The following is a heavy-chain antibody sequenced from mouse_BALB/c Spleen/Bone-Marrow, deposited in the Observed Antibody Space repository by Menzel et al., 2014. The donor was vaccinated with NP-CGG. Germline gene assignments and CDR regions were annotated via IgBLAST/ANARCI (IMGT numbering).Heavy chain of an antibody. CDR2: INPSNGRT. Sequence: QVQLQQSGAELVKPGASVKLSCKASGYTFNSYWIHWVKQRPGQGLERIGEINPSNGRTNYNEKFKSKATLTVDKSSSTAYMQLSSLTSEDSAVYYCALYYYGSLDYWGQGTTLTVSS. D-gene: IGHD1-1*01. J-gene: IGHJ2*01. CDR1: GYTFNSYW. V-gene: IGHV1S81*02. CDR3: ALYYYGSLDY.